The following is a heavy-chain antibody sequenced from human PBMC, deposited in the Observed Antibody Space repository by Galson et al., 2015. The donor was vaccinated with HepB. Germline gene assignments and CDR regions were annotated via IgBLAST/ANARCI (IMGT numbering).Heavy chain of an antibody. CDR1: GDSISSDNCY. Sequence: TLSLTCTVTGDSISSDNCYWSWIRQRPGKGLEWIGYIYYSGSTYYNPSLKSRVTISVDTSRDQFSLKLSSVTAADTAVYYCARHVRQYDILTGHYNPGAFDYWGQGTLVTVSS. J-gene: IGHJ4*02. D-gene: IGHD3-9*01. CDR2: IYYSGST. CDR3: ARHVRQYDILTGHYNPGAFDY. V-gene: IGHV4-31*03.